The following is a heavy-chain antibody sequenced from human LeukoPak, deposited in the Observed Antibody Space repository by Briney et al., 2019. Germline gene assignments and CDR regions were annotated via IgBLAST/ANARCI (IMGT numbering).Heavy chain of an antibody. CDR3: ARGKAARTSPVFDP. Sequence: GASVKVSCKASGYTFTSYDINWVRQATGQGLEWMGWMNPNSGNTGYAQKFQGRVTITRNTSISTAYMELSSLRSEDTAVYYCARGKAARTSPVFDPRGQGTLVTVSS. CDR2: MNPNSGNT. CDR1: GYTFTSYD. D-gene: IGHD6-6*01. V-gene: IGHV1-8*03. J-gene: IGHJ5*02.